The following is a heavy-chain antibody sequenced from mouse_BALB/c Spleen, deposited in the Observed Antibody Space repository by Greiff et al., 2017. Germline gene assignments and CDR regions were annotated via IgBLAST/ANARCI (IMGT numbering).Heavy chain of an antibody. Sequence: VQGVESGPELVKPGASVRISCKASGYTFTSYYIHWVKQRPGQGLEWIGWIYPGNVNTKYNEKFKGKATLTADKSSSTAYMQLSTLTSEDSAVFVCARNYAMDYWGQGTSVTVSS. CDR3: ARNYAMDY. J-gene: IGHJ4*01. V-gene: IGHV1S56*01. CDR2: IYPGNVNT. CDR1: GYTFTSYY.